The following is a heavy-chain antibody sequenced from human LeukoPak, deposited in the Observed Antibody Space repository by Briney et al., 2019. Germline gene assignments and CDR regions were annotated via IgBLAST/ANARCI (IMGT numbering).Heavy chain of an antibody. Sequence: GGSLRLSCAASAFSFSDFYMSWIRQAPGMGLEWISYIGTSRNPIYYEDSGKVRFTMSRDDAKNSLYLQMNSLRDEDTSVYFCARVARGSGRDFDYWGQGMVVTVSS. CDR2: IGTSRNPI. CDR1: AFSFSDFY. J-gene: IGHJ4*02. CDR3: ARVARGSGRDFDY. D-gene: IGHD1-26*01. V-gene: IGHV3-11*01.